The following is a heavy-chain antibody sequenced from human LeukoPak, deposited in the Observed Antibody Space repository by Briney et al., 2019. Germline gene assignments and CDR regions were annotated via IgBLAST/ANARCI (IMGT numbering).Heavy chain of an antibody. J-gene: IGHJ4*01. CDR2: IIPIFGTA. D-gene: IGHD3-22*01. Sequence: GASVKVSCKASGYTFTSYGISWVRQAPGQGLEWMGGIIPIFGTANYAQKFQGRVTITADKSTSTAYMELSSLRSEDTAVYYCARDLSYYYDSSGFDYWGQEPWSPSPQ. V-gene: IGHV1-69*06. CDR1: GYTFTSYG. CDR3: ARDLSYYYDSSGFDY.